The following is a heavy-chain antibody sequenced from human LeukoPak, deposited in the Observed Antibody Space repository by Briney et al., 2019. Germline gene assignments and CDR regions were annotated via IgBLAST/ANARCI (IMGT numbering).Heavy chain of an antibody. J-gene: IGHJ4*02. CDR1: GGSISSYY. CDR3: ARGGAYDILTGLGYFDY. Sequence: SETLSLTCTVSGGSISSYYWSWIRQPPGKGLEWIGYIYYSGSTNYNPSLKSRVTISVDTSKNQFSLKLSSVTAADTAVYYCARGGAYDILTGLGYFDYWGQGTLVTVSP. CDR2: IYYSGST. D-gene: IGHD3-9*01. V-gene: IGHV4-59*01.